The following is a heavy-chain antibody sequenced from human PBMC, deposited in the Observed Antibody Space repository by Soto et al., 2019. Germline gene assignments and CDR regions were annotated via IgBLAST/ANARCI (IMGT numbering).Heavy chain of an antibody. Sequence: GGSLRLSCAASGFTVSSNYMSWVRQAPGKGLEWVSVIYSGGSTYYADSVKGRFTISRPNSKNTLYLQMNSLRAEDTAVYYCARGYDVDTAMILGYWGQGTLVTVSS. J-gene: IGHJ4*02. D-gene: IGHD5-18*01. CDR2: IYSGGST. CDR1: GFTVSSNY. CDR3: ARGYDVDTAMILGY. V-gene: IGHV3-53*01.